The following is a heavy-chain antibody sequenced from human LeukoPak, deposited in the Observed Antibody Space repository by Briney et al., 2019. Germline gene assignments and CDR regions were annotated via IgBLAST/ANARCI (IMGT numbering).Heavy chain of an antibody. J-gene: IGHJ6*03. D-gene: IGHD6-13*01. CDR2: IIPILGIA. CDR3: ARDRRAAGHYYMDV. V-gene: IGHV1-69*04. Sequence: GSSVKVSCKASGGTFSSYAISWVRQAPGQGLEWMGRIIPILGIANYAQKFQGRVTITTDESTSTAYMELSSLRSEDTAVYYCARDRRAAGHYYMDVWGKGTTVTVSS. CDR1: GGTFSSYA.